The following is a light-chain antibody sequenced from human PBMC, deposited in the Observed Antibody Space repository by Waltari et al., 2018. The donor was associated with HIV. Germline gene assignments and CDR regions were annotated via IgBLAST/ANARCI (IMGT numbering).Light chain of an antibody. J-gene: IGLJ2*01. CDR1: SGHITYV. CDR3: QTWGTGIQV. Sequence: QVVLTQPPSASASLGASVKLTCTLSSGHITYVLAWHQQQPKKGPRFLMKLNSDGRRSKGDGIPDRFSGSSSGAERYLTISSLQSEDEGDYFCQTWGTGIQVFGGGTRLTVL. V-gene: IGLV4-69*01. CDR2: LNSDGRR.